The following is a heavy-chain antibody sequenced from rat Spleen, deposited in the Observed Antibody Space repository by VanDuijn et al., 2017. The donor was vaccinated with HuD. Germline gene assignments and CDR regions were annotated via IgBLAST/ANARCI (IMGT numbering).Heavy chain of an antibody. CDR2: ISYDGTRN. CDR1: GFTFSNYD. V-gene: IGHV5-29*01. CDR3: ARPHSYYYVMDT. Sequence: EVQLVESGGGLVQPGRSLKLSCAASGFTFSNYDMAWVCQAPTKGLEWVATISYDGTRNYYRDSVKGRFTISRDNAKSTLYLQMNSLRSEDTATYYCARPHSYYYVMDTWGQGASVTVSS. J-gene: IGHJ4*01.